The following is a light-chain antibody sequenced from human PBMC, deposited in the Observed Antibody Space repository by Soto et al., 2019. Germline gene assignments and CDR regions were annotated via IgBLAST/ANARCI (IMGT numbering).Light chain of an antibody. CDR1: QRVSSSY. J-gene: IGKJ4*01. V-gene: IGKV3-20*01. CDR2: GAS. CDR3: QQYGSSPQT. Sequence: EIVLTQSPGTLSLSPGERATLSCRASQRVSSSYLAWYQQKPGQAPRLLIYGASSRATGIPDRFSGSGSGTDFTLTISRLEPEDFVVYYCQQYGSSPQTFGGGTKVEIK.